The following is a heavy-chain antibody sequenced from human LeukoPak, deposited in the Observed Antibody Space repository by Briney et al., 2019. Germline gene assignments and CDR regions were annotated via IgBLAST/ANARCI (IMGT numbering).Heavy chain of an antibody. CDR3: ARDTLYDSSGYYYPHFDY. D-gene: IGHD3-22*01. J-gene: IGHJ4*02. CDR1: VYTFTGYY. V-gene: IGHV1-2*06. CDR2: INPNSGGT. Sequence: ASVKVSCKASVYTFTGYYMHWVRQAPGQGLEWMGRINPNSGGTNYAQKFQGRVTMTRDPSISTAYMELSRLRSDDTAVYYCARDTLYDSSGYYYPHFDYWGQGTLVTVSS.